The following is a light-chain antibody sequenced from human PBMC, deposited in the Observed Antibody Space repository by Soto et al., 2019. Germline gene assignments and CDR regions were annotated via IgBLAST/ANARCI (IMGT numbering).Light chain of an antibody. J-gene: IGKJ4*01. Sequence: IGLTQAPATLSLSPGERATLSCRASQSVSRYLAWYQQKPGQAPRLLIYGASSRATGIPDRFSGSGSGTDFTLTISRLEPEDFAVYYCQQYGSSPTFGGGTKVDIK. CDR1: QSVSRY. V-gene: IGKV3-20*01. CDR3: QQYGSSPT. CDR2: GAS.